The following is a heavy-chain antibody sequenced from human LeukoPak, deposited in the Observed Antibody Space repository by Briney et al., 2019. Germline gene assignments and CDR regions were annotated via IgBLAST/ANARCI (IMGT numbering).Heavy chain of an antibody. Sequence: PSETLSLTCTVSGGSISSYYWSWIRQPAGKGLEWIGRIYTSGSTNYNPPLKSRVTMSVDTSKNQFSLKLSSVTAADTAVYYCASTGYSSGWYDYWGQGTLVTVSS. J-gene: IGHJ4*02. V-gene: IGHV4-4*07. CDR2: IYTSGST. CDR1: GGSISSYY. D-gene: IGHD6-19*01. CDR3: ASTGYSSGWYDY.